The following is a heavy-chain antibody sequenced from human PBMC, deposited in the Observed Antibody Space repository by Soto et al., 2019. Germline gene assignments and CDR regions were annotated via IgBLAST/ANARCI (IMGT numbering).Heavy chain of an antibody. J-gene: IGHJ4*02. CDR3: ARHPLVPIRVGDLGYFDY. D-gene: IGHD4-17*01. CDR2: IYYSGST. Sequence: SETLSLTCTVSGGSISSSSYYWGWIRQPPGKGLEWIGSIYYSGSTYYNPSLKSRVTISVDTSKNQFSLKLSSVTAADTAVYYCARHPLVPIRVGDLGYFDYWGQGTLVTVSS. CDR1: GGSISSSSYY. V-gene: IGHV4-39*01.